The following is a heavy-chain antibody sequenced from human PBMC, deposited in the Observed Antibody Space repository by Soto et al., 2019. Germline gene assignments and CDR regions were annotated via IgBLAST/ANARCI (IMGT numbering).Heavy chain of an antibody. CDR2: IDPSDSYT. V-gene: IGHV5-10-1*01. CDR1: GYSFTSYW. D-gene: IGHD3-22*01. Sequence: GESLKISCKGSGYSFTSYWISWVRQMPVKGLEWMGRIDPSDSYTNYSPSFQGHVTISADKSISTAYLQWSSLKASDTAMYYCARHPYDSSGSQIGWFDPWGQGTLVTVSS. J-gene: IGHJ5*02. CDR3: ARHPYDSSGSQIGWFDP.